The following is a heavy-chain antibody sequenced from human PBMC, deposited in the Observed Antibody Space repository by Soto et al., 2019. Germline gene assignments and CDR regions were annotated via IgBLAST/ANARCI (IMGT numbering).Heavy chain of an antibody. CDR1: GFTFSSYG. CDR3: AGDRSGWHDSEY. D-gene: IGHD6-25*01. CDR2: IWYDGSNK. J-gene: IGHJ1*01. V-gene: IGHV3-33*01. Sequence: QVQLVESGGGVVQPGRSLRLSCAASGFTFSSYGMHWVRQAPGKGVEWVAVIWYDGSNKYYADSVKGRFTISRENSKNTLSLQMNGMRAEDTAVYYWAGDRSGWHDSEYWGQGTLVIFSS.